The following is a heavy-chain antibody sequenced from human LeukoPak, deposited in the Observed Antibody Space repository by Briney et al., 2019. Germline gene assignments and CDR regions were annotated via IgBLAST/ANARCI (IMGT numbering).Heavy chain of an antibody. D-gene: IGHD6-13*01. CDR3: ATWGSTGLGFDP. CDR2: IYYSGST. Sequence: RQPPGKGVELIGSIYYSGSTYYNPSLNSRVTISVDTSKNQYSLKLSSVTAADTAVYYCATWGSTGLGFDPWGQGTLVTVSS. V-gene: IGHV4-39*01. J-gene: IGHJ5*02.